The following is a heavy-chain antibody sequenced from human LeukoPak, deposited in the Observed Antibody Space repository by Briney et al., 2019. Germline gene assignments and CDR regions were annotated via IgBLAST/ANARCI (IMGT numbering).Heavy chain of an antibody. CDR3: ARGDIVVVPAATFDY. Sequence: GGSLRLSCAASGFTFSSYAMSWVRQAPGKGLEWVSAISADASSTYYADSVEGRFTISRYNSKNALFLQMNSLRAEDTAVYYCARGDIVVVPAATFDYWGQGTLVTVSS. V-gene: IGHV3-23*01. CDR2: ISADASST. J-gene: IGHJ4*02. CDR1: GFTFSSYA. D-gene: IGHD2-2*01.